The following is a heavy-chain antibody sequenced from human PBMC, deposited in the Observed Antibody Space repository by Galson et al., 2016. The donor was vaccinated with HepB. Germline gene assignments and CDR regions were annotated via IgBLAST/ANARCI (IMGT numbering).Heavy chain of an antibody. Sequence: SETLSLTCTVSGGSISRYFWSWIRQPPGKRLEWIGYIYYSGSTNYNPSLQSRVTISVDTSKNQFSLKLTSVTAADTAAYYCARDRSGTTGDLGYWGQGTLVTVSS. CDR2: IYYSGST. CDR1: GGSISRYF. CDR3: ARDRSGTTGDLGY. J-gene: IGHJ4*02. V-gene: IGHV4-59*01. D-gene: IGHD1-1*01.